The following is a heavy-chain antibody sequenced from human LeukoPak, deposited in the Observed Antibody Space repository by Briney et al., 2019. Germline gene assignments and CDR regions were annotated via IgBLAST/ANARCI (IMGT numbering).Heavy chain of an antibody. V-gene: IGHV4-39*01. Sequence: SETLSLTCTVSGGSISGGDYYWGWIRQPPGKGLEGDGCVYYTGGTYYTPSLTSRVTVSVDTSKTQFFLKLRAGTAAATAVYLCARQSRNQEYFGPWGRGTQVTVSS. CDR2: VYYTGGT. CDR1: GGSISGGDYY. CDR3: ARQSRNQEYFGP. J-gene: IGHJ2*01. D-gene: IGHD3-9*01.